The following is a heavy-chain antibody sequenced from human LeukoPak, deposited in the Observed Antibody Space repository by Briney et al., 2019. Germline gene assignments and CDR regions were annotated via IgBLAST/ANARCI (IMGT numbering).Heavy chain of an antibody. CDR2: IWYDGSKK. D-gene: IGHD2-21*01. Sequence: PGGSLRLSCTASGFPFRNYGMHWVRQAPGKGLEWVAVIWYDGSKKYYGESVKGRFTVSRDNSKNMFYLQMDSLRADDTAVYYCTRDVGVVVVANPLDTGWFDPWGQGTLVTVSS. CDR1: GFPFRNYG. J-gene: IGHJ5*02. CDR3: TRDVGVVVVANPLDTGWFDP. V-gene: IGHV3-33*01.